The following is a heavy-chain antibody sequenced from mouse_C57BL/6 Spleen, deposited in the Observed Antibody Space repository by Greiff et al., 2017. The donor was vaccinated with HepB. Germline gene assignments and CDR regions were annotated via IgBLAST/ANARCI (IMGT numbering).Heavy chain of an antibody. CDR3: ARRRDYSSYFDY. D-gene: IGHD2-5*01. CDR1: AYTFPTYW. CDR2: IDPSDSET. J-gene: IGHJ2*01. Sequence: LQLQQPGAELVRPGSSVKLSCKASAYTFPTYWMLWLKRRPIQGLEWIGNIDPSDSETHYNQKFKDKATLTVDKSSSTAYMQLSSLTSEDSAVYYCARRRDYSSYFDYWGQGTTLTVSS. V-gene: IGHV1-52*01.